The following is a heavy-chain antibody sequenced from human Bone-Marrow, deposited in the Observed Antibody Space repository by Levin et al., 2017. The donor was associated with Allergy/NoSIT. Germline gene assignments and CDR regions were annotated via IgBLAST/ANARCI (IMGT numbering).Heavy chain of an antibody. V-gene: IGHV4-39*07. Sequence: SQTLSLTCTVSGGSISSSSYYWGWIRQPPGKGLEWIGTIYYSGSTYYNPSLKSRVTISIDMSKNQFSLKLSSVTAADTAVYYCAREVAYDGPFDYSGMDVWGQGTTVTVSS. CDR1: GGSISSSSYY. CDR3: AREVAYDGPFDYSGMDV. D-gene: IGHD5-12*01. J-gene: IGHJ6*02. CDR2: IYYSGST.